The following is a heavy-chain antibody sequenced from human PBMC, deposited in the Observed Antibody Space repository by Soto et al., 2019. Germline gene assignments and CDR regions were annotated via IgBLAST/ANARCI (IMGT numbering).Heavy chain of an antibody. CDR1: GGTFSSYA. CDR2: IIPIFGTA. J-gene: IGHJ6*02. CDR3: ARARAVAGDRYYYYGMDV. D-gene: IGHD6-19*01. Sequence: QVQLVQSGAEVKKPGSSVKVSCKASGGTFSSYAISWVRQAPGQGLEWMGGIIPIFGTANYAQKFQGRVTITADESTSTAYRELSSLRSEDTAVYYCARARAVAGDRYYYYGMDVWGQGTTVTVSS. V-gene: IGHV1-69*12.